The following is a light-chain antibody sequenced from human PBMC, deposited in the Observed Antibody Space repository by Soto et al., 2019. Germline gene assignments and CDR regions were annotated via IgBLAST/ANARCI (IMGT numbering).Light chain of an antibody. J-gene: IGLJ2*01. CDR1: SSNIGRNT. CDR3: AAWDDSLSGLV. V-gene: IGLV1-44*01. Sequence: QSVLTQPPSASGTPGQRVTISCSGGSSNIGRNTVNWYQQLPGTAPKVLIYSNNQRPSGVPDRFSGSKSGTSASLAITGLQSGDEGDYYCAAWDDSLSGLVFGGGTKLTVL. CDR2: SNN.